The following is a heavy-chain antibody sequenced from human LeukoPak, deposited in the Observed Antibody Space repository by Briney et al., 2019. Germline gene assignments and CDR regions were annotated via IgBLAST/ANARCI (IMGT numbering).Heavy chain of an antibody. CDR2: ITTSSTYT. D-gene: IGHD1-26*01. CDR1: GFSFSSYN. CDR3: ARDPYSGTYGNTYYYYMDV. J-gene: IGHJ6*03. Sequence: GGSLRLSCEASGFSFSSYNMDWVRQTPGKGLEWISSITTSSTYTFYADSVKGRFTISRDNARNSLYLQMNGLRVEDTAVYYCARDPYSGTYGNTYYYYMDVWGKGTTVTISS. V-gene: IGHV3-21*01.